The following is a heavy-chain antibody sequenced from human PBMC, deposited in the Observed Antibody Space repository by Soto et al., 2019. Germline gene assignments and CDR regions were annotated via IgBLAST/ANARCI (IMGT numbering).Heavy chain of an antibody. V-gene: IGHV3-74*01. J-gene: IGHJ4*02. Sequence: GGSLRLSCAASGFTFSSYWMHWVRQAPGKGLVWVSRINSDGSSTSYADSVKGRFTISRDNAKNTLYLQMNSLRAEDPAVYYWASSRLPHYYFDYWGQGTLVTVSS. D-gene: IGHD4-17*01. CDR1: GFTFSSYW. CDR2: INSDGSST. CDR3: ASSRLPHYYFDY.